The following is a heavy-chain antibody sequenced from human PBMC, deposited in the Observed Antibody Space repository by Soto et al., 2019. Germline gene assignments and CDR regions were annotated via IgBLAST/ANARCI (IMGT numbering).Heavy chain of an antibody. CDR3: ARDKGGAKRSDAFDI. CDR1: GGTFSSYA. J-gene: IGHJ3*02. Sequence: QVQLAQSGAEVKKPGSSVKVSCKASGGTFSSYAISWVRQAPGQGLEWMGGIIPIFGTANYAQKFQGRVTITADESPSTAYMELSSLRSEDTAVYYWARDKGGAKRSDAFDIWGQGTMVTVSS. D-gene: IGHD1-26*01. V-gene: IGHV1-69*01. CDR2: IIPIFGTA.